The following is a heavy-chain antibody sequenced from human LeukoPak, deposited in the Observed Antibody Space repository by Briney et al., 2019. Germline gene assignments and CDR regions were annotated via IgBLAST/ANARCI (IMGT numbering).Heavy chain of an antibody. Sequence: SETLSLTCTVSGGSISSSSYYWGWIRQPTGKGLEWIGSIYYSGSTYYNPSLKSRVTISVDTSKNQFSLKLSSVTAADTAVYYCARDPSSARGITYSGSYFDYWGQGTLVTVSS. D-gene: IGHD1-26*01. CDR3: ARDPSSARGITYSGSYFDY. CDR1: GGSISSSSYY. J-gene: IGHJ4*02. V-gene: IGHV4-39*07. CDR2: IYYSGST.